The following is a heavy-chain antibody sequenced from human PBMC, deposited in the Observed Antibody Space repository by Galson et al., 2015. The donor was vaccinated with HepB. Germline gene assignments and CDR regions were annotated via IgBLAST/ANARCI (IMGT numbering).Heavy chain of an antibody. CDR2: INAGNGNT. J-gene: IGHJ1*01. V-gene: IGHV1-3*01. CDR3: ARDRGRLFVYFQY. Sequence: SVKVSCKASGYTFTSYAMHWVRQAPGQRLEWMGWINAGNGNTKYSQKFQGRVTFNRDTSASTAYMELSSLRSEDTAVYYCARDRGRLFVYFQYWGQGTLVTASS. D-gene: IGHD5-12*01. CDR1: GYTFTSYA.